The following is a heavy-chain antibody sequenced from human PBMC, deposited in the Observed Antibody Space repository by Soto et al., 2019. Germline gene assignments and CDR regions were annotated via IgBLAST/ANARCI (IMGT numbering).Heavy chain of an antibody. V-gene: IGHV1-3*01. J-gene: IGHJ4*02. CDR3: ARDDSSTRYGSINY. CDR2: INVGDGDT. CDR1: GYTFTIHA. D-gene: IGHD6-13*01. Sequence: GASVKVYCKASGYTFTIHAIHWVRQAPGQRPEWMGWINVGDGDTKYSQKFQGRVTITRDTSATTAYLELSSLRSEDTAVYYCARDDSSTRYGSINYWGQGTLVTVSS.